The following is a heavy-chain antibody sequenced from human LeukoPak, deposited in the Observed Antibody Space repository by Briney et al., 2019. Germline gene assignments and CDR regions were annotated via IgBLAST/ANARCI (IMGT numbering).Heavy chain of an antibody. J-gene: IGHJ4*02. D-gene: IGHD2-2*01. CDR1: GSTFSSYW. CDR3: ARVGCTSTSCYGLFEY. CDR2: INSDGTRT. V-gene: IGHV3-74*01. Sequence: PGGSLRLSCAASGSTFSSYWMHWVRQAPGKGLVWVSHINSDGTRTNYADSVKGRFTISRDNAKNTLYPQMNSLRAEDTAVYYCARVGCTSTSCYGLFEYWGRGTLVTVSS.